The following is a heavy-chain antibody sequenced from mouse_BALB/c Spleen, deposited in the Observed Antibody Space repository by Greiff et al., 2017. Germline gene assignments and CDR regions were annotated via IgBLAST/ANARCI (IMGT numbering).Heavy chain of an antibody. D-gene: IGHD1-1*01. CDR2: ISNGGGST. CDR1: GFTFSSYT. V-gene: IGHV5-12-2*01. Sequence: EVQGVESGGGLVQPGGSLKLSCAASGFTFSSYTMSWVRQTPEKRLEWVAYISNGGGSTYYPDTVKGRFTISRDNAKNTLYLQMSSLKSEDTAMYYCARPDYYGSSYGYFDVWGAGTTVTVSS. J-gene: IGHJ1*01. CDR3: ARPDYYGSSYGYFDV.